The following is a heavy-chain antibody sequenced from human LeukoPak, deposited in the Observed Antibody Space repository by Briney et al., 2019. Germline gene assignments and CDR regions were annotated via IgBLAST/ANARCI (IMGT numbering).Heavy chain of an antibody. J-gene: IGHJ3*02. CDR1: GFIFNSYW. V-gene: IGHV3-30-3*01. CDR3: AREMTPYYYDRIVAFDI. D-gene: IGHD3-22*01. CDR2: ISYDGSNK. Sequence: SGGSLRLSCAGSGFIFNSYWMSWVRQAPGKGLEWVAVISYDGSNKYYADSVKGRFTISRDNSKNTLYLQMNSLRAEDTAVYYCAREMTPYYYDRIVAFDIWGQGTMVTVSS.